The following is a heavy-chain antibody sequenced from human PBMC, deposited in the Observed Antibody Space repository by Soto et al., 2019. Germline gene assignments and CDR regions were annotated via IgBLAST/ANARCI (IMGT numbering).Heavy chain of an antibody. V-gene: IGHV1-2*06. CDR3: ASSVTVRHGRGDYYALDV. CDR1: GYPFAAYY. CDR2: INTKNGGT. D-gene: IGHD6-6*01. Sequence: QVQLVQSGAEVKKPGASVKVSCKASGYPFAAYYMHWVRQAPGHGLEWVGRINTKNGGTNYAQKFQGRVTMTRDPSINTAFMDLTSLGSDDTAVYYCASSVTVRHGRGDYYALDVWGQGTTVTVSS. J-gene: IGHJ6*02.